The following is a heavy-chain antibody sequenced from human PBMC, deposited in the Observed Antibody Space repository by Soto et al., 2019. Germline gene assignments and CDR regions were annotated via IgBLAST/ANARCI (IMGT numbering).Heavy chain of an antibody. V-gene: IGHV4-34*01. J-gene: IGHJ2*01. CDR3: FFFQAEDGIRDVRSVSAFLLNRSSDL. CDR2: INHSGST. D-gene: IGHD3-10*02. Sequence: GKGLEWIGEINHSGSTNYNPSLKSRVTISVDTSKNQFSLKLSSVTAADTAVYYFFFFQAEDGIRDVRSVSAFLLNRSSDL.